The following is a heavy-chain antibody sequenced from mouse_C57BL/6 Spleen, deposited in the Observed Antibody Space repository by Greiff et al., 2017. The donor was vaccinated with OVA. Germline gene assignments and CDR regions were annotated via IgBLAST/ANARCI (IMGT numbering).Heavy chain of an antibody. D-gene: IGHD1-1*01. Sequence: QVQLQQPGAELVKPGASVKMSCKASGYTFTSYWITWVKQRPGQGLEWIGDIYPGSGSTNSNEKFKSKATLTVDTSSSTAYMQLSSLTSEDSAVYYCARFTTVVERDYWGQGTTLTVSS. CDR1: GYTFTSYW. CDR3: ARFTTVVERDY. V-gene: IGHV1-55*01. J-gene: IGHJ2*01. CDR2: IYPGSGST.